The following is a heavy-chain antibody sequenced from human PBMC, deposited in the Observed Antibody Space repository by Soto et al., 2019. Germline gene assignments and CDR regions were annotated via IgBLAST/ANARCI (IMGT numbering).Heavy chain of an antibody. CDR2: ISSASSET. J-gene: IGHJ4*02. Sequence: GGSLRLSCEASGFTFSRVSMDWVRHVPGKGLEWVASISSASSETWYADSVKGRFIISRDNAQNSLFLQMNTLRPEDSAIYYCARVAYWGPGTQVTVSS. V-gene: IGHV3-21*01. CDR3: ARVAY. CDR1: GFTFSRVS.